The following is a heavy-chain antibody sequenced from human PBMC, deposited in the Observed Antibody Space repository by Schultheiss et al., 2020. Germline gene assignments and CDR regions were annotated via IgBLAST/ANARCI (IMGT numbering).Heavy chain of an antibody. Sequence: SETLSLTCTVSGGSISSGGYSWSWIRQPPGKGLEWIGYIYYSGSTYYNPSLKSRVIISVDTSKNQFSLKLSSVTAADTAVYYCARPSYGFGDYFDYWGQGTLVTVSS. V-gene: IGHV4-30-2*01. CDR1: GGSISSGGYS. CDR3: ARPSYGFGDYFDY. J-gene: IGHJ4*02. D-gene: IGHD5-18*01. CDR2: IYYSGST.